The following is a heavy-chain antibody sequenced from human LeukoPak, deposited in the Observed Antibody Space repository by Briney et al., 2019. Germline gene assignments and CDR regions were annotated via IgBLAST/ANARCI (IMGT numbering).Heavy chain of an antibody. V-gene: IGHV4-59*07. CDR2: IALLVGT. CDR1: GGSINSFY. J-gene: IGHJ6*04. CDR3: ARLARLTLIRGVTGYNSLDV. Sequence: SDTLSLTCTVSGGSINSFYWSWIRQPPGGGLEWIGYIALLVGTNYNPSLKSRVTMSVDASKNQFSLWLSSVTAADTAVYYGARLARLTLIRGVTGYNSLDVWGRRSSVTVSS. D-gene: IGHD3-10*01.